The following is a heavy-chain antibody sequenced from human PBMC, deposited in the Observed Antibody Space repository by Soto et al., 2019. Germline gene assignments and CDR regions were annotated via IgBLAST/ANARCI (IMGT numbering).Heavy chain of an antibody. Sequence: ASVKVSCKASGYTSTGYYMHWVRQAPGQGLEWMGWINPNSGGTNYAQKFQGWVTMTRDTSISTAYMELSRLRSDDTAVYYCARTPYSSSWYFDYWGQGTLVTVSS. J-gene: IGHJ4*02. V-gene: IGHV1-2*04. D-gene: IGHD6-13*01. CDR3: ARTPYSSSWYFDY. CDR1: GYTSTGYY. CDR2: INPNSGGT.